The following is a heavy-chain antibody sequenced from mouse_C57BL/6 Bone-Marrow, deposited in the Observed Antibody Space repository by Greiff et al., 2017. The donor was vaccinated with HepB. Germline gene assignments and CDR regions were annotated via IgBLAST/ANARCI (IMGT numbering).Heavy chain of an antibody. CDR3: ASNYYSNSFAY. Sequence: EVMLVESGPELVKPGASVKIPCKASGYTFTDYNMDWVKQSHGKSLEWIGDINPNNGGTIYNQKFKGKATLTVDKSSSTAYMELRSLTSEDTAVYYCASNYYSNSFAYWGQGTLVTVSA. V-gene: IGHV1-18*01. J-gene: IGHJ3*01. CDR1: GYTFTDYN. D-gene: IGHD2-5*01. CDR2: INPNNGGT.